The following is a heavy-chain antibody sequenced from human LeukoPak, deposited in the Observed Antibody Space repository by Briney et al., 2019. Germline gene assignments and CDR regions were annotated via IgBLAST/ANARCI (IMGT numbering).Heavy chain of an antibody. D-gene: IGHD6-13*01. J-gene: IGHJ4*02. CDR1: GYSLTSYW. CDR2: IYPGDSDT. V-gene: IGHV5-51*01. CDR3: ARHDSRASIAAAGIYY. Sequence: PGESLKISCKGSGYSLTSYWIGWVRQMPGKGLEWMGIIYPGDSDTRYSPSFQGHVTISSDKSISTAYLQWSSLKASDTAMYYCARHDSRASIAAAGIYYWGQGTLVTVSS.